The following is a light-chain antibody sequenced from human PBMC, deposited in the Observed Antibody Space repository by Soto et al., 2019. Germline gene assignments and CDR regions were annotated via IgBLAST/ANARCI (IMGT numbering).Light chain of an antibody. J-gene: IGLJ2*01. V-gene: IGLV4-60*02. CDR1: SGHSSYI. CDR2: LEGSGSY. CDR3: ETWDINTHVV. Sequence: QPVLTQSSSASASLRSSVKLTCTLSSGHSSYIIAWHQQQPGKAPRYLMKLEGSGSYNKGSGVPDRFSGSSSGADRYLTISNLQFEDEADYYCETWDINTHVVFGGGTKLTVL.